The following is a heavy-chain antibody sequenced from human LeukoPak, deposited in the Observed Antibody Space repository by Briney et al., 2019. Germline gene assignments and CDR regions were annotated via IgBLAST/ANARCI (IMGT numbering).Heavy chain of an antibody. CDR3: AREADCSGGSCYSGDVRFDP. CDR2: IYHSGST. J-gene: IGHJ5*02. D-gene: IGHD2-15*01. Sequence: SETLSLTCTVSGYSISSGYYWGWIRRPPGKGQEWIGIIYHSGSTYYKPSLKSRVTISVDTSKNQFSLKLSSVTAADTAVYYCAREADCSGGSCYSGDVRFDPWGQGTLVTVSS. V-gene: IGHV4-38-2*02. CDR1: GYSISSGYY.